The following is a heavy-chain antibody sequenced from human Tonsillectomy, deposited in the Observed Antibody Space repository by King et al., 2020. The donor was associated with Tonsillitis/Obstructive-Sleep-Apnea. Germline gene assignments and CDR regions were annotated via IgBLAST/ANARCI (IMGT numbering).Heavy chain of an antibody. CDR2: ISGSGGVT. V-gene: IGHV3-23*04. D-gene: IGHD2-15*01. Sequence: GQLVQSGGGLVQPGGSLRLSCTASGFTFNNYAMNWVRQAPGKGLEWVSGISGSGGVTFYADSVRGRFTFSRDNSKNTLYLQMESLRTEDTAVYYCAGGAYCIGGSCRKNYFDFWGQGTLVTVSS. CDR3: AGGAYCIGGSCRKNYFDF. J-gene: IGHJ4*02. CDR1: GFTFNNYA.